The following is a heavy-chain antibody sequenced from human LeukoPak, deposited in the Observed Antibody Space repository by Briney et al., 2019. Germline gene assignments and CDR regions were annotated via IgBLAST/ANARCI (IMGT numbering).Heavy chain of an antibody. CDR2: ISWDGGRT. D-gene: IGHD2-21*01. CDR1: GFTFDDYA. CDR3: AKVNCGGDCYSPWYYFDY. J-gene: IGHJ4*02. Sequence: PGGSLRLSCAASGFTFDDYAMHWVRQAPGKGLEWVSLISWDGGRTYYADSVKGRFTISRDNSKNSLYLQMNSLRAEDTALYYCAKVNCGGDCYSPWYYFDYWGQGTLVTVSS. V-gene: IGHV3-43D*04.